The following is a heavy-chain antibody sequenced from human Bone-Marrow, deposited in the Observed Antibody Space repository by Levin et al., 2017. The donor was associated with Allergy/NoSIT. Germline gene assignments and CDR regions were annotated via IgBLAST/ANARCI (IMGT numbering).Heavy chain of an antibody. CDR2: IYYTGNP. V-gene: IGHV4-39*07. D-gene: IGHD6-19*01. Sequence: SQTLSLTCTVSGGSIRGSSYYWGWVRQPPDKGLGWIGSIYYTGNPYYNPSLQSRVLISVDSSKNQFSLRLSSVTAADTAVYYCARSFGWYSPGALDYWGQGSLVTVSS. CDR3: ARSFGWYSPGALDY. J-gene: IGHJ4*02. CDR1: GGSIRGSSYY.